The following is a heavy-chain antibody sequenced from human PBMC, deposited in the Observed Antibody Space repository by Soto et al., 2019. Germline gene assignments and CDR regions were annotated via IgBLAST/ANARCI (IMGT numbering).Heavy chain of an antibody. CDR3: ARLGLRGFGEQKGRFDP. Sequence: QVQLQESGPGLVKPSQTLSLTCTVSGGSISSGGYYWSWIRQHPGKGLEWIGYIYYSGSTYYNPSLKSLVTISVDTSKNQFSLKLSSVTAADTAVYYCARLGLRGFGEQKGRFDPWGQGTLVTVSS. CDR1: GGSISSGGYY. D-gene: IGHD3-10*01. V-gene: IGHV4-31*01. CDR2: IYYSGST. J-gene: IGHJ5*02.